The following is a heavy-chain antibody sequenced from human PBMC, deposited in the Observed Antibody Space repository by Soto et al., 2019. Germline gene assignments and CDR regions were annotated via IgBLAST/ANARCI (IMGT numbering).Heavy chain of an antibody. J-gene: IGHJ5*02. Sequence: GTEEDAHEGSGYPFTKYEIPWVHQSPGQKVEWRGYIGADNVHTKQKERVQGIGAVTKDTSASTAYIELSSLRSEDTVVFYCALSSGQYSGLAPSWGQGPQVTVSS. D-gene: IGHD1-26*01. CDR2: IGADNVHT. CDR3: ALSSGQYSGLAPS. V-gene: IGHV1-3*01. CDR1: GYPFTKYE.